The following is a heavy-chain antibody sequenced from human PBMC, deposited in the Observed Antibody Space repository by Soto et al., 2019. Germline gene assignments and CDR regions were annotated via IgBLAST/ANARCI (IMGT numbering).Heavy chain of an antibody. Sequence: VKVSCKASGGTFSSYAISWVRQAPGQGLEWMGGIIPIFGTANYAQKFQGRVTITADESTSTAYMELSSLRSEDTAVYYCARGDQRQKETFDYWGQGTLVTVSS. CDR1: GGTFSSYA. CDR2: IIPIFGTA. CDR3: ARGDQRQKETFDY. J-gene: IGHJ4*02. V-gene: IGHV1-69*13.